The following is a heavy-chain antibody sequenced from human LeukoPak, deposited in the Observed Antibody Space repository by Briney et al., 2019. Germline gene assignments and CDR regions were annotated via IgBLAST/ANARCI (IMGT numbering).Heavy chain of an antibody. V-gene: IGHV3-74*01. CDR1: GFTFSSYW. J-gene: IGHJ3*02. D-gene: IGHD3-9*01. CDR3: AKSRAYYDILTGYGGLDAFDI. Sequence: GGSLRLSCAASGFTFSSYWMHWVRQAPGKGLVWVSRINSDGSSTYYADSVKGRFTISRDNSKNTLYLQMNSLRAEDTAVYYCAKSRAYYDILTGYGGLDAFDIWGQGTMVTVSS. CDR2: INSDGSST.